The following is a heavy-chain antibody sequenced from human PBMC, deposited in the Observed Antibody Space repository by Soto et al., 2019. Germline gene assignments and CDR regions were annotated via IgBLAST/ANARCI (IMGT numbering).Heavy chain of an antibody. D-gene: IGHD3-10*01. Sequence: EVQLVESGGGLIQPGGSLRLSCTTSGFTVSSSHMTWVRQAPGKGLEWVSVIYSGGSSYYAVSVQGLFTISRDNSKNTVYLQMNSLRGEDTAMYYCARFGPFGSESYSFRYNWFDPWGQGTQVTVSS. CDR1: GFTVSSSH. CDR2: IYSGGSS. CDR3: ARFGPFGSESYSFRYNWFDP. V-gene: IGHV3-53*01. J-gene: IGHJ5*02.